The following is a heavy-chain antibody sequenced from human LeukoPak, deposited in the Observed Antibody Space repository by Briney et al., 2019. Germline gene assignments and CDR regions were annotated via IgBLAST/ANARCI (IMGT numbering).Heavy chain of an antibody. Sequence: WETLSLTCTVSGGSISSYCWSWIRQPPGKGLEWIGYIYYTGSSNYNPSLESRVTISVDTSKNQFSLKLNSVTAADTAVYYCARGLTLYYFDYWGQGTLVTVSS. CDR1: GGSISSYC. J-gene: IGHJ4*02. V-gene: IGHV4-59*01. CDR2: IYYTGSS. CDR3: ARGLTLYYFDY. D-gene: IGHD2-15*01.